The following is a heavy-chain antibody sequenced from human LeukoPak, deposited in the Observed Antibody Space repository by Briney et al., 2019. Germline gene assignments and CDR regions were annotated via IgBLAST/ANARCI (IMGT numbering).Heavy chain of an antibody. CDR1: GYTFTGYY. D-gene: IGHD1-26*01. V-gene: IGHV1-2*02. Sequence: ASVKLSCKASGYTFTGYYMHWVRQAPGQGLEWMGWINPNSGGTNYAQKFQGRVTMTRDTSISTAYMELSRLRSDDTAVYYCARDSGSYTNYFDYWGKGTLVTVSS. J-gene: IGHJ4*02. CDR2: INPNSGGT. CDR3: ARDSGSYTNYFDY.